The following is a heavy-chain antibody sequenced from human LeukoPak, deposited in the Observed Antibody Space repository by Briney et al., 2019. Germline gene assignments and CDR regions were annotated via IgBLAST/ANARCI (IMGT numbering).Heavy chain of an antibody. CDR2: ISWNSGSI. D-gene: IGHD5-18*01. CDR3: ARGGYSYGDPFDY. Sequence: GGSLRLSCAASGFTFDDYAMHWVRQAPGKGLEWVSGISWNSGSIGYADSVKGRFTISRDNAKNSLYLQMNSLRAEDTAVYYCARGGYSYGDPFDYWGQGTLVTVSS. V-gene: IGHV3-9*01. J-gene: IGHJ4*02. CDR1: GFTFDDYA.